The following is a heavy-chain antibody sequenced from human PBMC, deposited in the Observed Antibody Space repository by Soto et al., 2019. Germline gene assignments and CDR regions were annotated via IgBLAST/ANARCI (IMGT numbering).Heavy chain of an antibody. J-gene: IGHJ5*02. V-gene: IGHV3-21*01. D-gene: IGHD6-13*01. CDR1: GFTFLSFT. CDR3: TRDASRDSSARGWFDP. Sequence: LRLSCTASGFTFLSFTMNWVRQSPGKGLEWVSTISSNSAYIYYTDALRGRFTTSRDNAKNSLHLQMNSLRAEDTAVYYCTRDASRDSSARGWFDPWGPGTLVTVSS. CDR2: ISSNSAYI.